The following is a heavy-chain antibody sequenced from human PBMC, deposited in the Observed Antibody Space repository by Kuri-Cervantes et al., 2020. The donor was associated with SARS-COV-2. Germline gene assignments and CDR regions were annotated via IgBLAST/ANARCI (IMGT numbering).Heavy chain of an antibody. J-gene: IGHJ6*03. CDR1: GGTFSSYA. CDR2: IIPILGTA. CDR3: ARDGRVYYDFWSGYPPEVHYYYMDV. D-gene: IGHD3-3*01. V-gene: IGHV1-69*04. Sequence: SVKVSCKASGGTFSSYAISWVRQAPGQGLEWMGRIIPILGTANYAQKFQGRVTITADKSTSTAYMELSSLRSEDTAMYYCARDGRVYYDFWSGYPPEVHYYYMDVWGKGTTVTVSS.